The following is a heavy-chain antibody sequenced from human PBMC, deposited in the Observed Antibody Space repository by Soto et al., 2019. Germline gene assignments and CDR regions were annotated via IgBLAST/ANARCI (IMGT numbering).Heavy chain of an antibody. CDR1: AFTLSKFV. J-gene: IGHJ6*02. CDR3: ARWNLDV. CDR2: TSNDGSNT. Sequence: QVQVVESGGGVVQPGKSLRLSCAASAFTLSKFVMYWVRQAPGRGLEWVAVTSNDGSNTFYADSVKGRFTISRDNSKNTVYLQMNSLRTEDTAVYYCARWNLDVWGQGTTVTVSS. D-gene: IGHD1-7*01. V-gene: IGHV3-30-3*01.